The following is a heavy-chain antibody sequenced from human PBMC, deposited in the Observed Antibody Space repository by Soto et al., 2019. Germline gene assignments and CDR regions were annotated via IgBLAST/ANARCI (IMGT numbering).Heavy chain of an antibody. J-gene: IGHJ6*02. CDR3: ARDRGYNGYGYYYYYGMDV. Sequence: SETLSLTCTVSGGSISSYYWSWIRQPPGKGLEWIGYIYYSGSTNYNPSLKSRVTISVDTSKNQFSLKLSSVTAADTAVYYCARDRGYNGYGYYYYYGMDVWGQGTTVTVSS. V-gene: IGHV4-59*01. CDR1: GGSISSYY. D-gene: IGHD5-12*01. CDR2: IYYSGST.